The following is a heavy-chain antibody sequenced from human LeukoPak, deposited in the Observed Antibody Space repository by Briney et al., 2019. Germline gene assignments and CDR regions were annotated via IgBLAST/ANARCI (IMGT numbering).Heavy chain of an antibody. J-gene: IGHJ4*02. CDR3: ARSDVLTGFSDY. V-gene: IGHV1-8*01. CDR2: MNPNSGNA. CDR1: GYTFTSYD. Sequence: ASVKVSCKASGYTFTSYDINWVRQATGQGLEWMGWMNPNSGNAGYARKFRGRVTMTRNTSISTAYLELSSLTSEDTAVYYCARSDVLTGFSDYWGQGTLVTVSS. D-gene: IGHD3-9*01.